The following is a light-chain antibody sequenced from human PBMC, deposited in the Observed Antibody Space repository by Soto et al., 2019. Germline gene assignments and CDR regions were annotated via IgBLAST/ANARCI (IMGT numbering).Light chain of an antibody. CDR3: AAWDVSLVV. V-gene: IGLV1-44*01. Sequence: QAVVTQPPSASGTPGQRVTISCSGSSSNIGTNTVIWYQQLPGAAHKLLIYSDNQRPSGVPDRFAGSKSGTSASLAISGLQSEDEADYYCAAWDVSLVVFGGGTKVTVL. CDR2: SDN. CDR1: SSNIGTNT. J-gene: IGLJ2*01.